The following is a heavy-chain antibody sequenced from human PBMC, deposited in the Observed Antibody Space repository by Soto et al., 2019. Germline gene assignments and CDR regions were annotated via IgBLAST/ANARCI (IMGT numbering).Heavy chain of an antibody. CDR3: ARDLEFYYDSSGFAYYFDY. Sequence: PSETLSLTCGVSGYSISSAYYWGWIRQPPGKGLEWIGSVSHSGRTYYNPSLKSRVTISVDTSKNQFSLKLSSVTAADTAVYYCARDLEFYYDSSGFAYYFDYWGQGTLVTVS. V-gene: IGHV4-38-2*02. CDR2: VSHSGRT. D-gene: IGHD3-22*01. CDR1: GYSISSAYY. J-gene: IGHJ4*02.